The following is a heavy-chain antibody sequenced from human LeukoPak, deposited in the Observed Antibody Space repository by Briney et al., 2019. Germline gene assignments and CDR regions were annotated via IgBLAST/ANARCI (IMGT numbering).Heavy chain of an antibody. CDR3: ARGGPARTREPFDP. J-gene: IGHJ5*02. CDR1: GYTFTSYG. V-gene: IGHV1-18*04. D-gene: IGHD1-14*01. Sequence: GASVKVSCKASGYTFTSYGISWVRQAPGQGLEWMGWISAYNGNTIYAQKLQGRVTMTTDTSTSTAYMELRSLRSDGTAVYYCARGGPARTREPFDPWGQGTLVTVSS. CDR2: ISAYNGNT.